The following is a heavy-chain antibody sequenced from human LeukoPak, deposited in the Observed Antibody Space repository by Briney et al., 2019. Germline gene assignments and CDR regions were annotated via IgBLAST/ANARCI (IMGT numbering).Heavy chain of an antibody. D-gene: IGHD4-17*01. J-gene: IGHJ4*02. Sequence: XPGGSLRLSCAASGFTFSSYAMSWVRQAPGKGLEWVSAISGSGGSTYYADSVKGRFTISRDNSKNTLYLQMNSLRAEDTAVYYCAKNYYGGKVLVGLSDYWGQGTLVTVSS. V-gene: IGHV3-23*01. CDR3: AKNYYGGKVLVGLSDY. CDR1: GFTFSSYA. CDR2: ISGSGGST.